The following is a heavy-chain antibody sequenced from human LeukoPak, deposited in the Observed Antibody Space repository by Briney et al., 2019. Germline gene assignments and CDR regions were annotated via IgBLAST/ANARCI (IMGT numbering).Heavy chain of an antibody. D-gene: IGHD5-24*01. CDR2: TYFRSKWYN. CDR3: AKGTWLQSPLHY. V-gene: IGHV6-1*01. Sequence: SQTLSLTCAISGDSVSSNSVAWNWIRQSPSRGLEWLGRTYFRSKWYNDYALSVKSRITINPDTSKNQFSLQLNSVTPEDTAVYYCAKGTWLQSPLHYWGQGTLVSVPS. J-gene: IGHJ4*02. CDR1: GDSVSSNSVA.